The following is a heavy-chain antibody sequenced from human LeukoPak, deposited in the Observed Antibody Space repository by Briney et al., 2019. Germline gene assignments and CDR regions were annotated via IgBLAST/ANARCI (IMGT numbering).Heavy chain of an antibody. CDR1: RFTFSTFT. CDR3: AREGDYGDADAFDI. V-gene: IGHV3-30-3*01. CDR2: ISYDGTNK. Sequence: SGGSLRLSCTATRFTFSTFTMHWVRQAPGKGLEWVSLISYDGTNKSYADSLRGRFTISRDNSKNTLYLQMNSLRAEDTAVYYCAREGDYGDADAFDIWGQGTMVTVSS. D-gene: IGHD4/OR15-4a*01. J-gene: IGHJ3*02.